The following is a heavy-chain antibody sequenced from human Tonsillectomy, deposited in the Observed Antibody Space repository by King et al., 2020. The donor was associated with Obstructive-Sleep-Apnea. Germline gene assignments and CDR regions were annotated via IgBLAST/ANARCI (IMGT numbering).Heavy chain of an antibody. CDR2: VYSGSA. Sequence: VQLQESGPGLVTPSETLSLTCTVSGGSISYYYWSWIRQPPGKGLEWIGYVYSGSASYNPSLKSRVTISVDTSKNQFSLNLTSVTAADTAMYYCARDLFGYSSGWSGVDYWGQGTLVTVSS. J-gene: IGHJ4*02. CDR3: ARDLFGYSSGWSGVDY. V-gene: IGHV4-59*01. CDR1: GGSISYYY. D-gene: IGHD2-15*01.